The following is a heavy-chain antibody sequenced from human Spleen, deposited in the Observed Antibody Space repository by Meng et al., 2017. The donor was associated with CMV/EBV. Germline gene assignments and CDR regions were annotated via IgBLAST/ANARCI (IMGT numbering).Heavy chain of an antibody. D-gene: IGHD2-2*01. J-gene: IGHJ6*02. CDR2: ISAYNGNT. CDR3: ARGSHCSPTRCFNVYYYYYGIDV. CDR1: GGTFSSHA. Sequence: ASVKVSCKASGGTFSSHAISWVRQAPGQGLEWMGWISAYNGNTYYAQKIQGRVTMTTDTSTSTAYMELRSLRSDDTAIYYCARGSHCSPTRCFNVYYYYYGIDVWGQGTTVTVSS. V-gene: IGHV1-18*01.